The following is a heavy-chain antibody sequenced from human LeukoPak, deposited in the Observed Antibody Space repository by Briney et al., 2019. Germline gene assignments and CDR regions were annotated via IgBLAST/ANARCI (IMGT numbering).Heavy chain of an antibody. CDR2: IYYSGST. V-gene: IGHV4-39*01. CDR3: AIYDYRDYGLYDY. Sequence: SETLSLTCTVSGGSISSSSYYWGWIRHPPGKGLEWIGNIYYSGSTYYNPSLKRRVPISVDTSKNQFSLKLSSVTAADTAVYYCAIYDYRDYGLYDYWGQGTLVTVSS. CDR1: GGSISSSSYY. J-gene: IGHJ4*02. D-gene: IGHD4-17*01.